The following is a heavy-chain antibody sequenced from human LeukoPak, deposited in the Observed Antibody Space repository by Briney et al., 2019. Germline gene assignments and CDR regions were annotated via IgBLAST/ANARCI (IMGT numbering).Heavy chain of an antibody. CDR2: IWYDGSNK. CDR1: GFTFSSYG. D-gene: IGHD3-3*01. Sequence: PGGSLRLSCAASGFTFSSYGMPWVRQAPGMGLEWVAVIWYDGSNKYYADSVKGRFTISRDNSKNTLYLQMNSLRAEDTAVYYCARDFAAYYDFWSGYYDWGQGTLVTVSS. CDR3: ARDFAAYYDFWSGYYD. V-gene: IGHV3-33*01. J-gene: IGHJ4*02.